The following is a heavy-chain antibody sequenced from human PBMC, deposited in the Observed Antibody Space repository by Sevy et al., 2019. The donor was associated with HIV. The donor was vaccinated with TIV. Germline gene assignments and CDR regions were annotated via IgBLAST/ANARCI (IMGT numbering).Heavy chain of an antibody. CDR3: AKDRLKYSSSLAGY. J-gene: IGHJ4*02. CDR2: ISGSGGST. Sequence: WGSLRLSCAASGFTFSSYAMSWVRQAPGKGLEWVSAISGSGGSTYYADSVKGRFTISRDNSKNTLYLQMNSLRAEDTAVYYCAKDRLKYSSSLAGYWGQGTLVTVSS. D-gene: IGHD6-6*01. CDR1: GFTFSSYA. V-gene: IGHV3-23*01.